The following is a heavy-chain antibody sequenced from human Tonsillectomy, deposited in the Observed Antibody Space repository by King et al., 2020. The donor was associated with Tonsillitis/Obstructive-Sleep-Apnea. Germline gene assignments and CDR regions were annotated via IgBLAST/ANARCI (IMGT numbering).Heavy chain of an antibody. J-gene: IGHJ4*02. CDR3: ARSLRGAAGSAKGFDY. CDR1: GDSITSGGYY. CDR2: IFYNGNT. Sequence: VQLQESGPGLVKPSQTLSLTCIVSGDSITSGGYYWSWIRQLPGKVREWIGYIFYNGNTYYNPSLKSRLTISLDTSKSQFSLKLSSVTAADTAVYYCARSLRGAAGSAKGFDYWGRGTLVTVSS. V-gene: IGHV4-31*03. D-gene: IGHD6-13*01.